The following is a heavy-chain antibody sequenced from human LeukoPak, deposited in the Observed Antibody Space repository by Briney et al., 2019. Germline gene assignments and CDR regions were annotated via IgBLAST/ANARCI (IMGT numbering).Heavy chain of an antibody. D-gene: IGHD6-13*01. V-gene: IGHV3-7*01. CDR1: GFTFSRYW. CDR3: ARDSSSWGY. CDR2: INEDGSEI. J-gene: IGHJ4*02. Sequence: GGSLRLSCAASGFTFSRYWMSWVRQAPGTGLEWVANINEDGSEIYYVDSVKGRFTFSRDNSKNTLYLQMSSLGAEDTAVYYCARDSSSWGYWGQGTLVTVSS.